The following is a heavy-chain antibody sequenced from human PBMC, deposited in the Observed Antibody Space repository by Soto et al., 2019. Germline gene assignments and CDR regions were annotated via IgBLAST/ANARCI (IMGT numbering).Heavy chain of an antibody. Sequence: PSETLSLTCAVSGYSIGSADYWGWIRQPPGXGLEWIGSIYHSGTTYYNPSLESRVTISVDTSNNQFSLKLNSVTAADTAVYYCASTFYGGYGAYYYGMDVLGQGTTVTVSS. CDR3: ASTFYGGYGAYYYGMDV. CDR1: GYSIGSADY. J-gene: IGHJ6*02. CDR2: IYHSGTT. V-gene: IGHV4-38-2*01. D-gene: IGHD5-18*01.